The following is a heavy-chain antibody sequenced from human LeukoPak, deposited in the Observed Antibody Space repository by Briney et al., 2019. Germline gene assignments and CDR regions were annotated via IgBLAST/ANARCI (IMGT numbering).Heavy chain of an antibody. CDR1: GFTFSSYA. CDR2: INPSGGST. CDR3: ARETIGNANWYFDL. Sequence: GGSLRLSCAASGFTFSSYAMHWVRQAPGQGLEWMGIINPSGGSTSYAQKFQGRVTMTRDTSTSTVYMELSSLRSEDTAVYYCARETIGNANWYFDLWGRGTLVTVSS. J-gene: IGHJ2*01. D-gene: IGHD4-23*01. V-gene: IGHV1-46*01.